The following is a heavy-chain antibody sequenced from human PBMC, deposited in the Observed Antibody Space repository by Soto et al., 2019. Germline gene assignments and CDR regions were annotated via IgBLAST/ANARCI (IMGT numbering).Heavy chain of an antibody. J-gene: IGHJ6*02. D-gene: IGHD1-20*01. CDR2: IIPIFGTA. CDR3: AYNNWGYYYYGVGV. CDR1: GGTFSSYA. Sequence: QVQLVQSGAEVKKPGSSVKVSCKASGGTFSSYAISWVRQAPGQGLEWMGGIIPIFGTANYTQNFQGRVTITADESTSTAYMELTSLRSEDTAIYYCAYNNWGYYYYGVGVRGQGTTVTVSS. V-gene: IGHV1-69*12.